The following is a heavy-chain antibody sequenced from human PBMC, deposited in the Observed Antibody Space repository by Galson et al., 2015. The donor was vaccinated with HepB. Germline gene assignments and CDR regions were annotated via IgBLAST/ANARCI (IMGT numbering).Heavy chain of an antibody. D-gene: IGHD6-6*01. J-gene: IGHJ4*02. Sequence: SLRLSCAASGFTFSSYGMHWVRQAPGKGLEWAAVISYDGSNKYYADSVKGRFTISRDNSKNTLYLQMNSLRAEDTAVYYCARVPGPYSSSSGYFDYWGQGTLVTVSS. CDR2: ISYDGSNK. V-gene: IGHV3-30*03. CDR1: GFTFSSYG. CDR3: ARVPGPYSSSSGYFDY.